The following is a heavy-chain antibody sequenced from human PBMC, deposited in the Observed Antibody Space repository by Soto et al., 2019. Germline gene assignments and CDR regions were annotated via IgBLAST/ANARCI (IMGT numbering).Heavy chain of an antibody. J-gene: IGHJ4*02. CDR3: ARIERYSTYEYFDF. V-gene: IGHV2-26*01. D-gene: IGHD5-12*01. CDR2: VFSNDAK. CDR1: GFSLSHIRVG. Sequence: SGPTLVIPTETLTLTCTVSGFSLSHIRVGVGWIRQPPGKALEWLAHVFSNDAKSYSPSLKGRLTISRDTFRSQVVLTMTNVDPVDTATYFCARIERYSTYEYFDFWGQGTLVTVSS.